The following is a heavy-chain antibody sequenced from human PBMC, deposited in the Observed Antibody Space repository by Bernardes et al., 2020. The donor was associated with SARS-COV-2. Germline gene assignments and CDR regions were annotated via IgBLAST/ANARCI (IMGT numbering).Heavy chain of an antibody. CDR3: ARRRIGVTVWFDA. CDR1: GFSFNDYA. Sequence: GSLRLSCAASGFSFNDYAMNWIRQSPTKGLEFIGEVIDTGSANYNPSLKRRVILSADKSNRQFSLNLSSLTAADTGLYYCARRRIGVTVWFDAWGQGILVTVSS. D-gene: IGHD6-19*01. J-gene: IGHJ5*02. V-gene: IGHV4-34*12. CDR2: VIDTGSA.